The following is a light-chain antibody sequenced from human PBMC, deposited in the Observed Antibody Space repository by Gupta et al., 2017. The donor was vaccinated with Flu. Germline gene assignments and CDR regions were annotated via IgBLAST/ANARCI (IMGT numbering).Light chain of an antibody. Sequence: QSALTQPASVSGSPGPSITISCTGTSSDVGAYNHVSWYQQHPGKAPKLMICEVSNRPSGVSNRFSGSKSGNTASLTISGLQAEDEADYYCSSYTSSTTWVFGGGTKLTVL. CDR3: SSYTSSTTWV. CDR2: EVS. J-gene: IGLJ3*02. V-gene: IGLV2-14*01. CDR1: SSDVGAYNH.